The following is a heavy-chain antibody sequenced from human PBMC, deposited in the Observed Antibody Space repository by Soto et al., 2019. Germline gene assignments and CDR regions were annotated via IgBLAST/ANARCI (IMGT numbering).Heavy chain of an antibody. J-gene: IGHJ4*02. V-gene: IGHV1-46*02. CDR3: ARGRSGYYLFDY. CDR2: INPSGGTT. D-gene: IGHD3-22*01. CDR1: GYTFNTYY. Sequence: GASVKVSCKASGYTFNTYYMHWVRQAPGQGLEWMGIINPSGGTTSYAQIFQGRVTMTRDTSTSTVYMELSNLRSEDTAVYYCARGRSGYYLFDYWGQGTLVTVSS.